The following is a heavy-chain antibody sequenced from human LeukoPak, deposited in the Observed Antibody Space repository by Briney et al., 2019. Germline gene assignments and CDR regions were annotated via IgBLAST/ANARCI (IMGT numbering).Heavy chain of an antibody. CDR3: ARDADGYED. CDR2: IKEDGSED. Sequence: GGSLRLSCAASGFTFSRAWMSWDRQAPGKGLEWVANIKEDGSEDYYADSVKGRFAISKDNAKNSLYLQMNNLRAEDTAMYYCARDADGYEDWGQGTLVIVSS. CDR1: GFTFSRAW. J-gene: IGHJ4*02. V-gene: IGHV3-7*01. D-gene: IGHD5-24*01.